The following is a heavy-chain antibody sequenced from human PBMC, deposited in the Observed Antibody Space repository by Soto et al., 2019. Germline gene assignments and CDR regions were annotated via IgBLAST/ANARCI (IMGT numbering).Heavy chain of an antibody. Sequence: EVQLVESGGGLVQPGGSLRLSCAASGFTFSSYSMNWVRQAPGKGLKWVSYISSSSSTIYYADSVKGRFTISRDNAKNSLYLQMNSLRDEDTAVYYCARKNTYYYDSSGRMDVWGQGTTVTVSS. D-gene: IGHD3-22*01. J-gene: IGHJ6*02. V-gene: IGHV3-48*02. CDR2: ISSSSSTI. CDR1: GFTFSSYS. CDR3: ARKNTYYYDSSGRMDV.